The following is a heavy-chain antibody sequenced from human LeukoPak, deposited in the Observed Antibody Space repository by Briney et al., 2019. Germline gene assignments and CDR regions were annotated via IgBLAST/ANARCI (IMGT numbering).Heavy chain of an antibody. CDR2: IIPVLGIA. CDR3: ARGYSSSWANYYYYGMDV. CDR1: GGTFSSYA. J-gene: IGHJ6*02. D-gene: IGHD6-13*01. V-gene: IGHV1-69*04. Sequence: SVKVSCKASGGTFSSYAISWVRQAPGQGLEWMGRIIPVLGIANYAQKFQGRVTITADKSTSTAYMELSSLRSEDTAVYYCARGYSSSWANYYYYGMDVWGQGTTVTVSS.